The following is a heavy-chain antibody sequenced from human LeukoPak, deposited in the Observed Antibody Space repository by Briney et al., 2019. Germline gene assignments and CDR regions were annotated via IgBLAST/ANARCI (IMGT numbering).Heavy chain of an antibody. V-gene: IGHV1-2*02. J-gene: IGHJ4*02. Sequence: GASVKVSCKASGYTFTGYYMHWVRQAPGQGLEWMGWINPNSGGTNYAQKFQGRVTMTRDTSISTAYMEPSRLRSDDTAVYYCATRIAVAGTQGYWGQGTLVTVSS. CDR2: INPNSGGT. CDR3: ATRIAVAGTQGY. CDR1: GYTFTGYY. D-gene: IGHD6-19*01.